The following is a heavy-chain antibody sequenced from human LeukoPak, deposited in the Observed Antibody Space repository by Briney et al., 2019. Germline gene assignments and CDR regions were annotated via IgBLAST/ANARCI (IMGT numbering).Heavy chain of an antibody. CDR2: IYASGST. Sequence: SETLSLTCTVSGDSISDFYWSWIRQPAGKGLEWIGRIYASGSTNYNPSLKSRVTISVDTSKNQFSLKLSSVTAADPAVYYCARPGLYSGYDPFDPWGQGTLVTVSS. J-gene: IGHJ5*02. CDR1: GDSISDFY. D-gene: IGHD5-12*01. CDR3: ARPGLYSGYDPFDP. V-gene: IGHV4-4*07.